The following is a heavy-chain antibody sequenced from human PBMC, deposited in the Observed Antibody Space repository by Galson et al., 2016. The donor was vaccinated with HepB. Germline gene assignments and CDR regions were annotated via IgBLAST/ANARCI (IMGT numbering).Heavy chain of an antibody. Sequence: CAISGDSVSSNSAVWNWIRQSPSRGLEGLGRTFYKSKWYNDYAVSVKSRITVNADTSKNQFSLHLSSVTPDDTAVYCCTRGFEYSSGWYYFDHWGQGTLVTVSS. J-gene: IGHJ4*02. CDR2: TFYKSKWYN. D-gene: IGHD6-19*01. CDR3: TRGFEYSSGWYYFDH. CDR1: GDSVSSNSAV. V-gene: IGHV6-1*01.